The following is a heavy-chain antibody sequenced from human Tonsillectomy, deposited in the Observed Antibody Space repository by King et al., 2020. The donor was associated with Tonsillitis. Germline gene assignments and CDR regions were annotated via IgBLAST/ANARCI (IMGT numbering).Heavy chain of an antibody. CDR2: ISYDENKT. J-gene: IGHJ4*02. V-gene: IGHV3-30-3*01. CDR1: GFTVSHYA. CDR3: AREESMALDY. D-gene: IGHD2/OR15-2a*01. Sequence: VQLVESGGDVVQPGRSLRLSCVGSGFTVSHYAMHWVRQAPGKGLEWVAVISYDENKTYYADSVKGRFTISRDNSKSFLYLQMNSLRAEDTAVYYCAREESMALDYWGQGTLVTVSS.